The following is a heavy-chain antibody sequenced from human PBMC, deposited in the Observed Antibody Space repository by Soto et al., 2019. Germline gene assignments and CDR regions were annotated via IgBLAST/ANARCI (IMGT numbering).Heavy chain of an antibody. CDR2: IWYDGSNK. D-gene: IGHD6-19*01. CDR1: GFTFRSYG. J-gene: IGHJ3*02. Sequence: QVQLVESGGGVVQPGRSLRLSCAASGFTFRSYGMHWVRQAPGKGLEWVAVIWYDGSNKYYADSVKGRFTISRDNSKNTLYLQMNSLRAEDTAVYYGARGSYSSGWYEPFDIWGQGTMVTVSS. V-gene: IGHV3-33*01. CDR3: ARGSYSSGWYEPFDI.